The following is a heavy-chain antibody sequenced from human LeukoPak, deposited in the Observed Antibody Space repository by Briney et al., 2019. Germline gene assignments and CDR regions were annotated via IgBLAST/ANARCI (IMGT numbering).Heavy chain of an antibody. J-gene: IGHJ6*03. Sequence: GGSLRLSCAASGFTFSSYSMNWVRQAPGKGLEWVSSISSSSSYIYYADSVKGRFTISRDNAKNSLYLQMNSLGAEDTAVYYCARGQWELLSYYYYMDVWGKGTTVTVSS. CDR3: ARGQWELLSYYYYMDV. CDR2: ISSSSSYI. D-gene: IGHD1-26*01. CDR1: GFTFSSYS. V-gene: IGHV3-21*01.